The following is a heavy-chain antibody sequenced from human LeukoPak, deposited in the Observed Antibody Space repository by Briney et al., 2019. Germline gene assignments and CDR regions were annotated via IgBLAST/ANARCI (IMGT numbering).Heavy chain of an antibody. CDR3: EGGPGY. V-gene: IGHV3-7*01. D-gene: IGHD7-27*01. Sequence: PGGSLRLSCAASGFTFSSYWMSWVRQAPGKGLEWVGNIKKDGSDKYYVDSVKGRFTISRDNARNSLYLQMNSLRVEDTAVYYCEGGPGYWGQGTPVTVSS. J-gene: IGHJ4*02. CDR2: IKKDGSDK. CDR1: GFTFSSYW.